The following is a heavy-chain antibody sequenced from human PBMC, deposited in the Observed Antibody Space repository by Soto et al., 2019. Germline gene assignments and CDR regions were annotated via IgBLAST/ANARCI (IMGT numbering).Heavy chain of an antibody. D-gene: IGHD6-19*01. CDR2: IHHSGIT. CDR3: ARGFGWYAMDH. V-gene: IGHV4-4*02. J-gene: IGHJ4*03. CDR1: GASIIDEQR. Sequence: QMQLEESGPGLVKPSETLSLTCAVSGASIIDEQRWTWVRQTPGKGLEWIGEIHHSGITRTNPSLMNRVTMSVDKSRNQFFLNLNSVTAADTAFYYCARGFGWYAMDHWGQGTLVIV.